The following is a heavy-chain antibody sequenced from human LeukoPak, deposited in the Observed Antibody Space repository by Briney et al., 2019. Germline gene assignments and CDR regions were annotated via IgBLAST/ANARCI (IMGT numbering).Heavy chain of an antibody. CDR1: GFTFGDYA. D-gene: IGHD3-3*01. Sequence: GRSLRLSCTASGFTFGDYAMSWFRQAPGKGLEWVGFIRSKAYGGTTEYAASVKGRFTISRDDSKSIAYLQMNSLKTEDTAVYYCTRLPYDFWSGFLPDYWGQGTLVTVSS. J-gene: IGHJ4*02. V-gene: IGHV3-49*03. CDR2: IRSKAYGGTT. CDR3: TRLPYDFWSGFLPDY.